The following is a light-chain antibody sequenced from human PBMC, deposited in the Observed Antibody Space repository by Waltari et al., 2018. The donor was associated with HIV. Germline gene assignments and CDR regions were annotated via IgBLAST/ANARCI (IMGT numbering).Light chain of an antibody. CDR2: WAS. J-gene: IGKJ4*01. CDR3: QQYFSVPPT. V-gene: IGKV4-1*01. CDR1: RTVFYSSDNRNY. Sequence: DIVMTQSPDSLAVSLGERATINCTSSRTVFYSSDNRNYLAWYLQRPGQSPKVLIFWASTRAYGVPARFSGSGSGTDFSLTLSSLQADDVGIYYCQQYFSVPPTFGGGTKVE.